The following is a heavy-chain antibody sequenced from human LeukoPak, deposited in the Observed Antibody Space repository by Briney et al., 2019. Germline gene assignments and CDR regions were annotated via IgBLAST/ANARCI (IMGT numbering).Heavy chain of an antibody. D-gene: IGHD2-15*01. CDR3: AAGVVVAAPYYYGMDV. Sequence: SVKVSCKASGFTFTSSAVQWVRQARGQRLEWIGWIVVGSGNTNYTQKFQERVTITRDMSTSTAYMELSSLRSEDTAVYYCAAGVVVAAPYYYGMDVWGKGTTVTVSS. CDR1: GFTFTSSA. V-gene: IGHV1-58*01. CDR2: IVVGSGNT. J-gene: IGHJ6*04.